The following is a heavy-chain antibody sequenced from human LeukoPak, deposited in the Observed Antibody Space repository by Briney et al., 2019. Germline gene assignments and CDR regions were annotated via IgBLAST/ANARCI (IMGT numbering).Heavy chain of an antibody. CDR1: GGSFSGYY. J-gene: IGHJ4*01. D-gene: IGHD3-22*01. CDR3: ARVSSINYDSGFDY. V-gene: IGHV4-34*01. CDR2: INHSGST. Sequence: PSETLSLTCAVYGGSFSGYYWSWIRQPPGKGLEWIGEINHSGSTNYNPSLKSRVTISVDTSKNQFSLKLSSVTAADTAVYYCARVSSINYDSGFDYWGQEPWSPSPQ.